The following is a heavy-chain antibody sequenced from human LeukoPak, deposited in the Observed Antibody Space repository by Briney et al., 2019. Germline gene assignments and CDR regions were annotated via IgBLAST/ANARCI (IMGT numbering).Heavy chain of an antibody. CDR2: IRSKAYGGTT. V-gene: IGHV3-49*04. Sequence: GGSLRLSCTASGFTFGDYAMSWVRQAPGKGLEWVGFIRSKAYGGTTEYAASVKGKFTISRDDSKSIAYLQMNSLKTEDTAVYYCTLTPRYCSSTSCSHFDYWGQGTLVTVSS. D-gene: IGHD2-2*01. CDR3: TLTPRYCSSTSCSHFDY. J-gene: IGHJ4*02. CDR1: GFTFGDYA.